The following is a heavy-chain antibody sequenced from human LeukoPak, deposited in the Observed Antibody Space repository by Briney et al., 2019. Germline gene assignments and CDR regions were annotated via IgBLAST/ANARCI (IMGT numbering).Heavy chain of an antibody. CDR1: GASISSSNYY. J-gene: IGHJ4*02. CDR3: ALNTMVRGGPYYFDY. V-gene: IGHV4-39*07. Sequence: SETLSLTCTVSGASISSSNYYWGWIRQPPSKGLEWIGSMYYSGSIFYNPSLKSRVTISVDTSKNQFSLKLSSVTAADTAVYYCALNTMVRGGPYYFDYWGQGTLVTVSS. CDR2: MYYSGSI. D-gene: IGHD3-10*01.